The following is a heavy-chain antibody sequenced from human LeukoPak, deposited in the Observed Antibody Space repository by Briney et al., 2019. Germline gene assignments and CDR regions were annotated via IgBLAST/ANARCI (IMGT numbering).Heavy chain of an antibody. J-gene: IGHJ6*02. Sequence: GESLKISCKGSGYSFTSYWISWVRQMPGKGLEWMGRIDPSDSYTNYSPSFQGHVTISADKSISTAYLQWSSLKASDTAMYYCARLSYSSSFNYYYGMDVWGQGTTVTVSS. V-gene: IGHV5-10-1*01. CDR3: ARLSYSSSFNYYYGMDV. D-gene: IGHD6-6*01. CDR1: GYSFTSYW. CDR2: IDPSDSYT.